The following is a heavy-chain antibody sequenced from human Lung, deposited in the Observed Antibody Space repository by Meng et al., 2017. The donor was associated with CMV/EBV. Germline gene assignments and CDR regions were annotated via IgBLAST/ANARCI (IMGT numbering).Heavy chain of an antibody. D-gene: IGHD4-17*01. V-gene: IGHV4-4*02. CDR1: GVSFWGSKW. J-gene: IGHJ6*02. Sequence: SXTXSLXXXXSGVSFWGSKWWSWVRQSPGKGLEWLGEISHSGRTNYNPSLKRRVTISVDRSNNQFSLNLTSVTAADTALYYCARGVHGDTHYYGMDVSGQGXTVTVSS. CDR3: ARGVHGDTHYYGMDV. CDR2: ISHSGRT.